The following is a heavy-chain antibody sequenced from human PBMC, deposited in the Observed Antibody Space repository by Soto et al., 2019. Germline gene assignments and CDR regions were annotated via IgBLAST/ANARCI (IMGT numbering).Heavy chain of an antibody. CDR2: IIPIFGTA. J-gene: IGHJ6*02. V-gene: IGHV1-69*06. Sequence: SVKVSCKASGGTFSSYAISWVRQAPGQGLEWMGGIIPIFGTANYAQKFLGRVTITADKSTSTAYMELSSLRSEDTAVYYCARDYDFWSGYYGFGMDVWGQGTTVTVSS. CDR3: ARDYDFWSGYYGFGMDV. D-gene: IGHD3-3*01. CDR1: GGTFSSYA.